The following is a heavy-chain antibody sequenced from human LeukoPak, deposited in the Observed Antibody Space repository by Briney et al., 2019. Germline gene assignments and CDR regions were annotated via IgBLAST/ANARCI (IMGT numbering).Heavy chain of an antibody. CDR1: GFTFSSYS. J-gene: IGHJ4*02. Sequence: GGSLRLSCAASGFTFSSYSMNWVRQAPGKGLEWVSSISSSYIYYADLVKGRFTISRDNAENSLYLQMNSLRAEDTAVYYCASVVLDYYDSSGYSPRDYWGQGTLVTVSS. CDR3: ASVVLDYYDSSGYSPRDY. V-gene: IGHV3-21*01. CDR2: ISSSYI. D-gene: IGHD3-22*01.